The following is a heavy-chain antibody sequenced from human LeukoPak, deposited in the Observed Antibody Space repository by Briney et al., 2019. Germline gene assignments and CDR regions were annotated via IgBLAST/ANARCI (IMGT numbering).Heavy chain of an antibody. CDR1: GLTFSSYS. CDR3: ARGGKRAQWLVPHYYYYMDV. J-gene: IGHJ6*03. D-gene: IGHD6-19*01. Sequence: GGSLRLSCAASGLTFSSYSMNGVRQAPGGGGEWVSDISSSSSTIYYADSVKGRFTISRDNAKNSLYLQMNSLRAEDTAVYYCARGGKRAQWLVPHYYYYMDVWGKGTTVTVSS. CDR2: ISSSSSTI. V-gene: IGHV3-48*04.